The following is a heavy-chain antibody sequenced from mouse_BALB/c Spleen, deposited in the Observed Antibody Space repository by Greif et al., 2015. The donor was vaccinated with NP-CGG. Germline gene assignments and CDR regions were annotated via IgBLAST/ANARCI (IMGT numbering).Heavy chain of an antibody. V-gene: IGHV5-6-3*01. CDR3: ARDNYGYAMDY. D-gene: IGHD1-1*01. CDR2: INSNGGST. Sequence: EVKVVESGGGLVQPGGSLKLSCAASGFTFSSYGMSWVRQTPDKRLELVATINSNGGSTYYPDSVKGRFTISRDNAKNTLYLQMSSLKSEDTAMYYCARDNYGYAMDYWGQGTSVTVSS. J-gene: IGHJ4*01. CDR1: GFTFSSYG.